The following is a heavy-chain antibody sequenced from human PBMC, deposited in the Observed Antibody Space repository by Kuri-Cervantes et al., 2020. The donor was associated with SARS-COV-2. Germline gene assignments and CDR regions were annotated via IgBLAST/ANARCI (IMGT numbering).Heavy chain of an antibody. CDR3: ARVRLGELSLLFDY. Sequence: GGSLRLSCAASGFTFSSYDMHWVRQATGKGLEWVSAIGTAGDTYYPGSVKGRFTISRENAKNSLYLQMNSLRAEDTAVYYCARVRLGELSLLFDYWGQGTLVTVSS. D-gene: IGHD3-16*02. CDR2: IGTAGDT. J-gene: IGHJ4*02. CDR1: GFTFSSYD. V-gene: IGHV3-13*01.